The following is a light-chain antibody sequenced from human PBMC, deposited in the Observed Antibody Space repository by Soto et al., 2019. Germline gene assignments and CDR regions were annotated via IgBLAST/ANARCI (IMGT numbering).Light chain of an antibody. V-gene: IGLV1-40*01. CDR1: SSNIGAGYD. J-gene: IGLJ2*01. Sequence: QSVLTQPPSVSGAPGQRVTISCTGSSSNIGAGYDVQWYQQLPGTAPKLLIYVNSNRPSGVPDRFSGSKSGTSASLAITGLQAEDEADYYCQSYDSSLRGVVFGGGTQLTVL. CDR3: QSYDSSLRGVV. CDR2: VNS.